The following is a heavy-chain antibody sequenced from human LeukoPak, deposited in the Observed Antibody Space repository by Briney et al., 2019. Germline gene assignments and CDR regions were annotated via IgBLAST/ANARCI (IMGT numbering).Heavy chain of an antibody. Sequence: GGSLRLSCAASGFTFSSYAMHWVRQAPGKGLEWVAVISYDGSNKYYADSVKGRFTISRDNSKNTLYLQMNSLRAEDTAVYYCARGPSRLGYYYYGMDVWAKGPRSPSP. V-gene: IGHV3-30-3*01. CDR3: ARGPSRLGYYYYGMDV. D-gene: IGHD5-12*01. CDR2: ISYDGSNK. J-gene: IGHJ6*02. CDR1: GFTFSSYA.